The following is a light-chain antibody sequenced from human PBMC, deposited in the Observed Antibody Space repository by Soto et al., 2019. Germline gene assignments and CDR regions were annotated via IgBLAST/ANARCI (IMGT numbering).Light chain of an antibody. CDR3: QQYNNGPLRT. V-gene: IGKV3-15*01. CDR1: QSVSSN. Sequence: ENLITPSPATLSVSPGAGATLSCRASQSVSSNLAWYQQKPGQAPRLLIYGASTRATGIPARFSGSGSGTEFTLTTSSLQSEDVAVHFFQQYNNGPLRTFAQGTKVDI. J-gene: IGKJ1*01. CDR2: GAS.